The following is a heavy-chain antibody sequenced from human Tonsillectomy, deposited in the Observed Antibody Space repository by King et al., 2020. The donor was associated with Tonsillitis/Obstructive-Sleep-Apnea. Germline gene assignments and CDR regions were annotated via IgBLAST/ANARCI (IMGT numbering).Heavy chain of an antibody. CDR2: ISGYNGNT. Sequence: VQLVQSGAEVKKPGASVKVSCKASGYSFTNYGISWVRQAPGQGLEWMGWISGYNGNTNYAQNLQGRVTMTADTSTITAYMELRSLRSDDTAVYYRARGGYSNYVDYWGQGTLVTVSS. J-gene: IGHJ4*02. V-gene: IGHV1-18*01. D-gene: IGHD5-18*01. CDR1: GYSFTNYG. CDR3: ARGGYSNYVDY.